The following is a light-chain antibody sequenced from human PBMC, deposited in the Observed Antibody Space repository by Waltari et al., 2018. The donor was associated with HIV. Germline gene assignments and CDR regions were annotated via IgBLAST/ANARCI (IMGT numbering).Light chain of an antibody. CDR3: QQSYSDPIT. J-gene: IGKJ5*01. V-gene: IGKV1-39*01. Sequence: DINMTQSPSSLSASVGDRVTITCRASKTIGRSLNWYQQKPGKAPQLLIYNLSTLQTGVPSRFSGDASGTDFTLTISSLHLEDFATYFCQQSYSDPITFGQGTRLEIK. CDR2: NLS. CDR1: KTIGRS.